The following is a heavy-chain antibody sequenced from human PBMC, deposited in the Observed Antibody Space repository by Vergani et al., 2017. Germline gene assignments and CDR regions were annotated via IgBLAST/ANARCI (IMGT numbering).Heavy chain of an antibody. CDR1: GLSVTDYN. CDR3: ARMSILVFSGEKHFGVFFAFDI. V-gene: IGHV4-4*09. Sequence: QAQLQESGPGLVKPSETLSLTCHVFGLSVTDYNCNWIRQAPGKGLEWIGSLSTTGGATHASHNPSLKSRVSISVDTSKSQFSLRLTSVTAADSAIYYCARMSILVFSGEKHFGVFFAFDIWGQGTMVTVSS. CDR2: LSTTGGA. D-gene: IGHD3-3*01. J-gene: IGHJ3*02.